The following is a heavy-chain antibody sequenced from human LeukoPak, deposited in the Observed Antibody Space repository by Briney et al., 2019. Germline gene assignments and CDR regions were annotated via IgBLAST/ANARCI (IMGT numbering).Heavy chain of an antibody. J-gene: IGHJ3*02. D-gene: IGHD4/OR15-4a*01. Sequence: PGGSLRLSCAASGFTFSSYSMNWVRQAPGKGLEWVSSISSSSSYIYYADSVKGRFTISRDNAKNSLYLQMNSLRAEDTAVYYCARDWYDYGDAFDIWGQGTMVTVSS. CDR1: GFTFSSYS. CDR3: ARDWYDYGDAFDI. V-gene: IGHV3-21*04. CDR2: ISSSSSYI.